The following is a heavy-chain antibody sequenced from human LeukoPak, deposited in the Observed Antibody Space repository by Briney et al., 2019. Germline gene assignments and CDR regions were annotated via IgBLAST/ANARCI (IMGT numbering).Heavy chain of an antibody. J-gene: IGHJ4*02. V-gene: IGHV3-21*01. D-gene: IGHD4-23*01. Sequence: GGSLRLSCAASGSTFSSYTMNWVRQAPGKGLEWVSSISSTGTYIYYADSVKGRFTISRDNAKNSLFLQMNSLGAGDTAMYYCARDPPDYGGNSDYWGQGTLVSVSS. CDR3: ARDPPDYGGNSDY. CDR2: ISSTGTYI. CDR1: GSTFSSYT.